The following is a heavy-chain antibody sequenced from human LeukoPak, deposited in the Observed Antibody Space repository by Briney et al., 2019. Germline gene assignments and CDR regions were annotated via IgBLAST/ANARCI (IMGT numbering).Heavy chain of an antibody. CDR1: GFTFSSYS. CDR3: ARDDYSNFALSYFYYMDV. V-gene: IGHV3-21*01. Sequence: GGSLRLSCAASGFTFSSYSMNWVRQAPGKGLEWVSSISSSSSYIYYADSVKGRFTISRDNAKNSLYLQMDSLRVEDTAVYYCARDDYSNFALSYFYYMDVWGKGTTVTVSS. D-gene: IGHD4-11*01. CDR2: ISSSSSYI. J-gene: IGHJ6*03.